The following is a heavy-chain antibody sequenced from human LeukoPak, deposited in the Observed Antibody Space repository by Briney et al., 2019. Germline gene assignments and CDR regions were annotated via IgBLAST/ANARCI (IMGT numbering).Heavy chain of an antibody. V-gene: IGHV4-34*01. CDR3: AREGPMFDSGSYSKSLGY. Sequence: ASETLSLTCAVFGGSFSGYYWNWIRQPPGKGLEWIGQINPSRNTNYNPSLKSRVTISVDTSKKQFSLKLSSVTAADTAVYYCAREGPMFDSGSYSKSLGYWGQGFLVTVSS. J-gene: IGHJ4*02. CDR1: GGSFSGYY. D-gene: IGHD3-10*01. CDR2: INPSRNT.